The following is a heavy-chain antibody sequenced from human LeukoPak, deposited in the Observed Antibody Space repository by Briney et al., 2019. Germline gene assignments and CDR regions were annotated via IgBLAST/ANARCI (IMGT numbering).Heavy chain of an antibody. CDR3: ASGFRFGELPSSA. CDR1: GYTFTSYY. V-gene: IGHV1-46*01. D-gene: IGHD3-10*01. J-gene: IGHJ5*02. Sequence: GASVKVSCKASGYTFTSYYMHWVRQATGQGLEWMGIINPSGGSTSYAQKFQGRVTMTTDTSTSTAYMELRSLRSDDTAVYYCASGFRFGELPSSAWGQGTLVTVSS. CDR2: INPSGGST.